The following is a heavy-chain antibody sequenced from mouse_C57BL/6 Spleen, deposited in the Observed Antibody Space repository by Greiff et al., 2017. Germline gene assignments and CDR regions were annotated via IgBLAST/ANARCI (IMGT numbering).Heavy chain of an antibody. V-gene: IGHV14-4*01. CDR2: IDPENGDT. CDR1: GFNIKDDY. J-gene: IGHJ4*01. D-gene: IGHD1-1*01. Sequence: EVQLQQSGAELVRPGASVKLSCTASGFNIKDDYMHWVKQRPEQGLEWIGWIDPENGDTEYASKFQGKATLTADTSSNTAYLQRSSLTAEDTAVYYCTANPVTTEVAIRSMDYWGQGTSVTVSS. CDR3: TANPVTTEVAIRSMDY.